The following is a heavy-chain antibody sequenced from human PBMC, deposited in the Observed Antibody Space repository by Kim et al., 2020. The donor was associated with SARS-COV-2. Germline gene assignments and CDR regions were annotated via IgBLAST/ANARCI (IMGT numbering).Heavy chain of an antibody. V-gene: IGHV4-39*01. D-gene: IGHD4-17*01. CDR3: AVDYGDQRGVMDY. Sequence: SETLSLTCTVSGSSISNNSYYWGWIRQPPGKGLEWIGSIYYSGSTYYNPSLKSRVTISVDTSKNQFSLKVSSVTAADTSVYYCAVDYGDQRGVMDYWGQG. J-gene: IGHJ4*02. CDR2: IYYSGST. CDR1: GSSISNNSYY.